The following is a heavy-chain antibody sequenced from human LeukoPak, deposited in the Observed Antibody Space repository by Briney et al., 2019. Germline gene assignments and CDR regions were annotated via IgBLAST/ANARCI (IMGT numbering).Heavy chain of an antibody. CDR2: MNPNSGNT. D-gene: IGHD5-18*01. CDR3: ARGSHGYSYGNFDY. Sequence: ASVKVSCKASGYTFTSYDINWVRQATGQGLEWMGWMNPNSGNTGYAQKFQDRVTITRNTSISTAYMELSSLRSEDTAVYYCARGSHGYSYGNFDYWGQGTLVTVSS. J-gene: IGHJ4*02. V-gene: IGHV1-8*03. CDR1: GYTFTSYD.